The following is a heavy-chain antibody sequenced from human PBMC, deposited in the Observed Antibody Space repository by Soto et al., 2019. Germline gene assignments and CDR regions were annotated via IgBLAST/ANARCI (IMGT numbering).Heavy chain of an antibody. J-gene: IGHJ4*02. CDR3: ARGGHVVVVTAAFDY. CDR1: GNTFSNYY. Sequence: QVQLVQSGAEVKKPGASVKVSCKASGNTFSNYYIHWVRQATGQGLEWMGTINPSGGHTTYAQKFLGRVTMTRDTSTSTLYMEVTRLRSEDTAVYYCARGGHVVVVTAAFDYWGQVTLVTVS. D-gene: IGHD2-21*02. V-gene: IGHV1-46*03. CDR2: INPSGGHT.